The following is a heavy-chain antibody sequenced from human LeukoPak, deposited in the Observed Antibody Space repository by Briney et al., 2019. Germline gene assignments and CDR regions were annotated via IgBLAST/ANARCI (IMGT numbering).Heavy chain of an antibody. Sequence: SETLSLTCTVSAGSINSYYWSWIRQPPGKGLEWIGYIDYSGSTNYNPSLKSRVTISVDTSKNQFSLKLSSVTAADTAVYYCASSPGIAAQFDYWGQGTLVTVSS. CDR1: AGSINSYY. J-gene: IGHJ4*02. D-gene: IGHD6-13*01. CDR3: ASSPGIAAQFDY. CDR2: IDYSGST. V-gene: IGHV4-59*01.